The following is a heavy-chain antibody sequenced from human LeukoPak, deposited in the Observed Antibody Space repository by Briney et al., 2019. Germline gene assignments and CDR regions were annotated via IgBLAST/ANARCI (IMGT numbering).Heavy chain of an antibody. CDR1: GGTFSSYA. V-gene: IGHV1-69*13. J-gene: IGHJ4*02. CDR2: IIPIFGTA. Sequence: GASVKVSCKASGGTFSSYAISWVRQAPGQGLEWMGGIIPIFGTANYAQKFQGRVTITADESTSTAYMELSSLRSEDTAVYYCASGREESSGWPEISEVHYWGQGTLVTVSS. CDR3: ASGREESSGWPEISEVHY. D-gene: IGHD6-19*01.